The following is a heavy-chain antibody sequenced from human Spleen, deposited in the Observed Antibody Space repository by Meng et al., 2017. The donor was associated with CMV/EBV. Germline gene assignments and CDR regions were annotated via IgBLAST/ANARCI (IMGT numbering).Heavy chain of an antibody. CDR3: ANSLTEGV. J-gene: IGHJ4*02. CDR1: GGSISSDGYY. CDR2: INSDGSSA. Sequence: LTCTVSGGSISSDGYYWSWIRQHPGKGLVWVSRINSDGSSANYADSVKGRFTISRDNAKNTLYLQMNSLRAEDTAVYYCANSLTEGVWGQGTLVTVSS. D-gene: IGHD3-9*01. V-gene: IGHV3-74*01.